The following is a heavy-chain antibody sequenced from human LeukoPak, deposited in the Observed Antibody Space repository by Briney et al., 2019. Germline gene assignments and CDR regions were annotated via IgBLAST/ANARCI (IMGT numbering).Heavy chain of an antibody. V-gene: IGHV3-23*01. Sequence: GGSLRLSCAASGFTFSSYAMSWVRQAPGKGLEWVSGISGSGGTTYYADSVKGRFTISRDNSKNTLYLQMNSLRPEDSAVYYCAAQPCSGGICYLDYWGQGTLVTVSS. J-gene: IGHJ4*02. D-gene: IGHD2-15*01. CDR3: AAQPCSGGICYLDY. CDR1: GFTFSSYA. CDR2: ISGSGGTT.